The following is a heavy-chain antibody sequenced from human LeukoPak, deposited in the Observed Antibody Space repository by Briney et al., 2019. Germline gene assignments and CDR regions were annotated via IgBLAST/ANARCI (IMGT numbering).Heavy chain of an antibody. D-gene: IGHD2-15*01. J-gene: IGHJ1*01. CDR3: ATLGYCSGGSCYTAMSEYFQH. CDR1: GGSISSSSYY. CDR2: IYYSGST. Sequence: SETLSLTCTVSGGSISSSSYYWGWIRQPPGKGLEWIGGIYYSGSTYYNPSLKSRVTISVDTSKNQFSLKLSSVTAADTAVYYCATLGYCSGGSCYTAMSEYFQHWGQGTLVTVSS. V-gene: IGHV4-39*01.